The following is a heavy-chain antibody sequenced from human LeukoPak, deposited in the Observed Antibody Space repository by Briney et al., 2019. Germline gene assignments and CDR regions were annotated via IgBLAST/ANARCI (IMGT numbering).Heavy chain of an antibody. J-gene: IGHJ4*02. CDR1: GGTFSSYA. Sequence: SVKVSCKASGGTFSSYAISWVRQAPGQGLEWMGRIIPIFGIANYAQKFQGRVTITADKSMSTAYMELSSLRSEDTAVYYCARDQPSSDIVATIMYYFDYWGQGTLVTVSS. V-gene: IGHV1-69*04. CDR3: ARDQPSSDIVATIMYYFDY. CDR2: IIPIFGIA. D-gene: IGHD5-12*01.